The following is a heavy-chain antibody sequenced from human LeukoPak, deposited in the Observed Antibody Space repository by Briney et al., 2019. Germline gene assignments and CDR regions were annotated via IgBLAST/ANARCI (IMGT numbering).Heavy chain of an antibody. CDR2: IYHSGST. CDR3: ARVVYGDYSKDFDY. Sequence: PSETLSLTCTVSGGSISSGGYYWSWIRQPPGKGLEWIGYIYHSGSTYYNPSLKSRVTISVDRSKNQFSLKLNSVTAADTAVYYCARVVYGDYSKDFDYWGQGTLVTVSS. V-gene: IGHV4-30-2*01. J-gene: IGHJ4*02. D-gene: IGHD4-17*01. CDR1: GGSISSGGYY.